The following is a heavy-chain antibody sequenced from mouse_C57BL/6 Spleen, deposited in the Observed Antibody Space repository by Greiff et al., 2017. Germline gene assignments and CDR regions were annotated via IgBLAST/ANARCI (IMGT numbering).Heavy chain of an antibody. J-gene: IGHJ3*01. D-gene: IGHD2-4*01. CDR3: ARRIYYDYEGFAY. CDR1: GYTFTDYN. CDR2: INPNNGGT. Sequence: VQLQQSGPELVKPGASVKIPCKASGYTFTDYNMDWVKQSHGKSLEWIGDINPNNGGTIYNQKFKGKATLTVDKSSSTAYMELRSLTSEDTAVYDCARRIYYDYEGFAYWGQGTLVTVSA. V-gene: IGHV1-18*01.